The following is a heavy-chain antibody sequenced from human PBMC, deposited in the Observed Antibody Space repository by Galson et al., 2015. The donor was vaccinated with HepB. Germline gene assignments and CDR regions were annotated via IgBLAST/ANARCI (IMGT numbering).Heavy chain of an antibody. CDR2: IKRKSDGGTT. CDR3: AADPPGGSQLFDY. Sequence: SLRLSCAASGFTFSNAWMSWVRQAPGEGLEWVGRIKRKSDGGTTDYAAPMKGRFIISRDDSKTTLSLQMNSLKTEDTAVYYCAADPPGGSQLFDYWGQGALVTVSS. J-gene: IGHJ4*02. CDR1: GFTFSNAW. V-gene: IGHV3-15*01. D-gene: IGHD1-26*01.